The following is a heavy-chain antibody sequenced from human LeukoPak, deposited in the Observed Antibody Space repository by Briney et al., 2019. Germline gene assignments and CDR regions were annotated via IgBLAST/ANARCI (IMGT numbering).Heavy chain of an antibody. Sequence: GGSLRLSCAASGFTFSSYAMSWVRQAPGKGLGWVSAISGSGGSTYYADSVKGRFTISRDNSKNTLYLQMNSLRAEDTAVYYCAKERGYDYVWGSYEDYFDYWGQGTLVTVSS. CDR1: GFTFSSYA. CDR2: ISGSGGST. CDR3: AKERGYDYVWGSYEDYFDY. D-gene: IGHD3-16*01. J-gene: IGHJ4*02. V-gene: IGHV3-23*01.